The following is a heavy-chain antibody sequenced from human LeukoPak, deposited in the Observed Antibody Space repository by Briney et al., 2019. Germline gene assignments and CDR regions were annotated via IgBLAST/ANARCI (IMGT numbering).Heavy chain of an antibody. V-gene: IGHV4-34*01. D-gene: IGHD2-2*02. CDR2: INHSGST. Sequence: SETLSLTCAVYGGSFSGYYWSWIRQPPGKGLEWIGEINHSGSTNYNPSLKSRVTISVDTSKNQFSLKLSSVTAADTAVYYCARRRYCSSTSCYMRSRWFDPWGQGTLVTVSS. J-gene: IGHJ5*02. CDR3: ARRRYCSSTSCYMRSRWFDP. CDR1: GGSFSGYY.